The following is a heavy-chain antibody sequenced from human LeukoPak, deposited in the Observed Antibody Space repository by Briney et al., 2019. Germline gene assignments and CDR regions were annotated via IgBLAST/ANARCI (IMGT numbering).Heavy chain of an antibody. CDR1: GFTFSSYA. CDR2: ISYDGSNK. V-gene: IGHV3-30*01. D-gene: IGHD3-3*01. Sequence: PGGSLRLSCAASGFTFSSYAMHWVRQAPGKGLEWVAVISYDGSNKYYADSVKGRFTISRDNSKNTLYLQMNSRRAEDTAVYYLARGPELRFLGGNYYYYMDVWAKGPRSPSP. J-gene: IGHJ6*03. CDR3: ARGPELRFLGGNYYYYMDV.